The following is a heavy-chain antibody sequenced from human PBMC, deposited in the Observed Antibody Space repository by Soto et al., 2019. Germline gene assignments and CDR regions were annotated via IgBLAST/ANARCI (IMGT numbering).Heavy chain of an antibody. CDR3: ARVLRGYAGYYYYYMDV. CDR1: GYSFTSYD. D-gene: IGHD5-12*01. V-gene: IGHV1-8*01. J-gene: IGHJ6*03. Sequence: ASVKVSRKASGYSFTSYDINWVRQATGQGLEWLGSMNPDRGNTGYEQKFQGRVTMTRNTSTSTAYMELSSLRSEDTAVYYCARVLRGYAGYYYYYMDVWGRGTTVTVSS. CDR2: MNPDRGNT.